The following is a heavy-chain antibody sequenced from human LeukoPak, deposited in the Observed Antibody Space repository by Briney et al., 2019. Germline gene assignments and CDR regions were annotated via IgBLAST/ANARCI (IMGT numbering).Heavy chain of an antibody. V-gene: IGHV4-38-2*01. CDR1: GYSISSGYY. J-gene: IGHJ3*02. D-gene: IGHD1-26*01. CDR3: ARPTYSGSYSGAFDI. CDR2: IYHSGST. Sequence: SETLSLTCAVSGYSISSGYYWGWIRPPPGKGPEGIGSIYHSGSTYYNPSLKSRVTISVDTSKNQFSLKLSSVTAADTAVYYCARPTYSGSYSGAFDIWGQGTMVTVSS.